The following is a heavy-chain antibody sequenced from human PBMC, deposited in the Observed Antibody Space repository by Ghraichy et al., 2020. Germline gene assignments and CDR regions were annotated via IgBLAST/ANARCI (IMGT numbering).Heavy chain of an antibody. CDR1: GFPLSSYW. D-gene: IGHD3-16*02. J-gene: IGHJ6*02. Sequence: GGSLRLSCAASGFPLSSYWMTWVRQAPGKGLEWVASIKKDGSETYYVDSVRGRFTISRDNAKNSLYLQLNSLRAEDTAIYYCARLPDTIVKFGLDVWGQGTTVTVSS. V-gene: IGHV3-7*03. CDR2: IKKDGSET. CDR3: ARLPDTIVKFGLDV.